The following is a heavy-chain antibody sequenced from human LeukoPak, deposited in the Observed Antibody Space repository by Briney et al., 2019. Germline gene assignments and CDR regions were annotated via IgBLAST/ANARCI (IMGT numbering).Heavy chain of an antibody. Sequence: PGGSLRLSCAASGFTVSSNYMSWVRQAPGKELEWVSLIYSGGTTYYADSVKDRFAISRDDSKNTLYLQMNSLRVEDTAVYYCASGSGWYRIDYWGQGTRVTVSS. CDR2: IYSGGTT. CDR1: GFTVSSNY. V-gene: IGHV3-66*01. J-gene: IGHJ4*02. CDR3: ASGSGWYRIDY. D-gene: IGHD6-19*01.